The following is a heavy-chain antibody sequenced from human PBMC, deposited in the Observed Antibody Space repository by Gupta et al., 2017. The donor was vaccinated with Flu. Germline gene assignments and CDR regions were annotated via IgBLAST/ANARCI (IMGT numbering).Heavy chain of an antibody. V-gene: IGHV3-30*18. J-gene: IGHJ6*03. CDR3: AKDGPWTASCPYYCYYMDV. D-gene: IGHD2-2*01. CDR2: IASDGSHK. Sequence: QMQLAVSGGGVVQVGTYLRPSCEASGLHSSSYGMHWVRQAPGKGLEWVADIASDGSHKDYADSVRGRFTISRDNSKNTLSLEMDSLRVEDTAVYYCAKDGPWTASCPYYCYYMDVWGKGTTVTVSS. CDR1: GLHSSSYG.